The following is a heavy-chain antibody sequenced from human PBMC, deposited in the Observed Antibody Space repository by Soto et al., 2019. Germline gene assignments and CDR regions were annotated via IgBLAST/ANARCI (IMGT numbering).Heavy chain of an antibody. CDR1: GGSISSSSYY. J-gene: IGHJ6*02. Sequence: QLQLQESGPGLVKPSETLSLTCTVSGGSISSSSYYWGWIRQPPGKGLEWIGSIYYSGSTYCNPSLKSRVTISVDTSKNQFSLKLSSVTAADTAVYYCARHRDYGDYSRPWYYGMDVRGQGTTVTVSS. D-gene: IGHD4-17*01. V-gene: IGHV4-39*01. CDR2: IYYSGST. CDR3: ARHRDYGDYSRPWYYGMDV.